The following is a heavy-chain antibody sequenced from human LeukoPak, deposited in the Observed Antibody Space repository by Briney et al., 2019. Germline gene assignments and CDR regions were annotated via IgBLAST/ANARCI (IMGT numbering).Heavy chain of an antibody. J-gene: IGHJ4*02. CDR3: ARDHPQGIAVAGFDY. D-gene: IGHD6-19*01. CDR1: GGSISSGSYY. CDR2: IYTSGST. Sequence: SETLSLTCTLSGGSISSGSYYWSGIRQPAGKGLEWIGRIYTSGSTNYNPSLKSRVTISVDTSKNQFSLKLSSVTAADTAVYYCARDHPQGIAVAGFDYWGQGTLVTVSS. V-gene: IGHV4-61*02.